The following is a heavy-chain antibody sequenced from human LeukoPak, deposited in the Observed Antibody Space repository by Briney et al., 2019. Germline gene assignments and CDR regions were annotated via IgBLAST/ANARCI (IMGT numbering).Heavy chain of an antibody. V-gene: IGHV1-46*01. CDR1: GYTFTSYY. CDR3: ARESDSSGWFRYYFDY. Sequence: PMASVKVSCKASGYTFTSYYMHWVRQAPGQGLEWMGIINPSGGSTSYAQKFQGRVTMTRDMSTSTVYMELSSLRSEDTAVYYCARESDSSGWFRYYFDYWGQGTLVTVSS. J-gene: IGHJ4*02. D-gene: IGHD6-19*01. CDR2: INPSGGST.